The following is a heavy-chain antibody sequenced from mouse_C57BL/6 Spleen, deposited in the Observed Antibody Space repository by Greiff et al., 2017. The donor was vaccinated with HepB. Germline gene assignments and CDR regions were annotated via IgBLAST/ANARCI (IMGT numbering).Heavy chain of an antibody. CDR2: ISDGGSYT. V-gene: IGHV5-4*01. D-gene: IGHD1-1*01. CDR1: GFTFSSYA. CDR3: ARDGDYYGSSSWYFDV. Sequence: VQLVESGGGLVKPGGSLKLSCAASGFTFSSYAMSWVRQTPEKRLEWVATISDGGSYTYYPDNVKGRFTISRDNAKNNLYLQMSHLKSEDTAMYYCARDGDYYGSSSWYFDVWGTGTTVTVSS. J-gene: IGHJ1*03.